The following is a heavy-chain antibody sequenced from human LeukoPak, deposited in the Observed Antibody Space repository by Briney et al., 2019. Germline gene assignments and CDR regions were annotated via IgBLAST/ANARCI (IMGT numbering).Heavy chain of an antibody. V-gene: IGHV4-59*01. CDR1: GGSISSYY. J-gene: IGHJ6*02. CDR2: IYYSGST. Sequence: SETLSLTCTVSGGSISSYYWSWIRQPPGKGLEWIGYIYYSGSTNCNPSLKSRVTISVDTSKNQFSLKLSSVTAADTAVYYCARLGYYYYYGMDVWGQGTTVTVSS. CDR3: ARLGYYYYYGMDV.